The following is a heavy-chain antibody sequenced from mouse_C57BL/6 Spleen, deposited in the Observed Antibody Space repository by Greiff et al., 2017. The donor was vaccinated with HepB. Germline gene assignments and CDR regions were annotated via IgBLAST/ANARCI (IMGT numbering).Heavy chain of an antibody. V-gene: IGHV1-19*01. D-gene: IGHD2-4*01. CDR2: INPYNGGT. Sequence: VQLQQSGPVLVKPGASVKMSCKASGYTFTDYYMNWVKQSHGKSLEWIGVINPYNGGTSYNQKFKGKATLTVDKSSSTAYMELNSLTSEDSAVYYCARSYYDYDWFAYWGQGTLVTVSA. CDR1: GYTFTDYY. J-gene: IGHJ3*01. CDR3: ARSYYDYDWFAY.